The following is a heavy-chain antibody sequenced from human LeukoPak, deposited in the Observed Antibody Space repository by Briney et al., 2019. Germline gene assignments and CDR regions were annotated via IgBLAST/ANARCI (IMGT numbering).Heavy chain of an antibody. V-gene: IGHV4-39*01. CDR1: GGSISNSGYY. CDR2: VYYSGKT. D-gene: IGHD3-10*01. CDR3: ARRGKYGSGSYHY. J-gene: IGHJ4*02. Sequence: SETLSLTCTVSGGSISNSGYYWGWIRQPPGKGLEWIGSVYYSGKTNYNPSLKNRVTISVDTSKNQFSLKLRSVTAADTAVYYCARRGKYGSGSYHYWGQGTLVTVSS.